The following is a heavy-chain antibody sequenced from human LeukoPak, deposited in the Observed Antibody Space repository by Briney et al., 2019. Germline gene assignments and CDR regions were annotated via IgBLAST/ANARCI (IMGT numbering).Heavy chain of an antibody. Sequence: PGGSLRLSCVTSGFTFSNYAMHWVRQAPSKGLEWVAVISYDGVNEYYAEALKGRFSISRDSSGNTAYLQMNSLRIDDTAVYYCVKASSGSYWGGYFDYWGQGALVTVSS. V-gene: IGHV3-30*18. CDR1: GFTFSNYA. D-gene: IGHD1-26*01. J-gene: IGHJ4*02. CDR3: VKASSGSYWGGYFDY. CDR2: ISYDGVNE.